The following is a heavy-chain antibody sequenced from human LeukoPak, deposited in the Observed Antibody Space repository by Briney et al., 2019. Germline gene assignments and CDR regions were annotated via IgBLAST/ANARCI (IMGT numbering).Heavy chain of an antibody. D-gene: IGHD6-19*01. V-gene: IGHV3-23*01. Sequence: GGSLRLSCAASGFTFSSYALSWVRQAPGKGLEWVSLMSGSGYTADYADSVKGRFTISRDNAKNTRYVQMNRLKAEDTALYYWAKHFRTSVWFFDSWGQGTLVTVSS. CDR3: AKHFRTSVWFFDS. CDR1: GFTFSSYA. J-gene: IGHJ4*02. CDR2: MSGSGYTA.